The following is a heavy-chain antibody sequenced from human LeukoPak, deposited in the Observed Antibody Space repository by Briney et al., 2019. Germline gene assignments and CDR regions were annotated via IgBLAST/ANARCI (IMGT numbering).Heavy chain of an antibody. Sequence: GGSLRLSCAVSGITFSDHDMDWVRQAPGKGLQWVSVIYSNTSAYYADSVKGRFTISRHNSKNTLYLQMTSLRAEDTAVYYCARDIPVDSRSSVPKPVRDSWGQGILVTVSS. CDR3: ARDIPVDSRSSVPKPVRDS. V-gene: IGHV3-53*04. D-gene: IGHD6-6*01. CDR1: GITFSDHD. J-gene: IGHJ5*02. CDR2: IYSNTSA.